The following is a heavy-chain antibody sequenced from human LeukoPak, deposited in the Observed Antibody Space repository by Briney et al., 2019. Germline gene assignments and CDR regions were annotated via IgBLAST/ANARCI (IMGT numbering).Heavy chain of an antibody. CDR1: GFTFSSYG. CDR2: ISYDGSNK. Sequence: PGRSLRLSCAASGFTFSSYGMHWVRQAPGKGLEWVAVISYDGSNKYYADSVKGRFTISRDNSKNTLYLQMNSLRAEDTAVYYCAKDGAVAGISAFDIWGQGTMVTVSS. D-gene: IGHD6-19*01. J-gene: IGHJ3*02. CDR3: AKDGAVAGISAFDI. V-gene: IGHV3-30*18.